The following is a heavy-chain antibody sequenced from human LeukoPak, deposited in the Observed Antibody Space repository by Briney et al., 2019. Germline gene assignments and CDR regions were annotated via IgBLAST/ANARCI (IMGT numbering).Heavy chain of an antibody. Sequence: SGGCLRLSCAASGFTFSSYWMSWVRQAPGKGLEWVANIKQDESEKYYVDSVKGRFTISRDNAKNSLYLQMNSLRAEDTAVYYCARDMSITIFGEGFDYWGQGTLVTVSS. V-gene: IGHV3-7*01. CDR1: GFTFSSYW. D-gene: IGHD3-3*01. CDR3: ARDMSITIFGEGFDY. CDR2: IKQDESEK. J-gene: IGHJ4*02.